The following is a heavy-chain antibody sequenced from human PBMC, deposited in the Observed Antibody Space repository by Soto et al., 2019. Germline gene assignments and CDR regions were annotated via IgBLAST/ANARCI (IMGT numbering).Heavy chain of an antibody. CDR1: GGTFTSYA. Sequence: QVQLVQSGAEVKKPGSSVKVSCKASGGTFTSYAISWVRQAPGQGLEWMGGIIPIFGTANYAQKFQGRVTSTADESTSTAYMEVGSLRSEGTAVYYCARQESFGGFWYGMDVWGQGTTVTVSS. V-gene: IGHV1-69*01. D-gene: IGHD3-10*01. J-gene: IGHJ6*02. CDR3: ARQESFGGFWYGMDV. CDR2: IIPIFGTA.